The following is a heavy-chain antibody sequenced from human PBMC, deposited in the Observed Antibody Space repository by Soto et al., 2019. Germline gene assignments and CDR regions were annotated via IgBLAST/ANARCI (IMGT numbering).Heavy chain of an antibody. Sequence: QVQLEQSGAEVKKPGTSVKVSCKASGGTFSTSAISWVRQAPGQGLEWLGGIMPIFRTPDYAQKYQVRVTITADESTSTAYMEFSGLRSYDTAVYYCARDKDRQQLGGNYYYMLDVWGQGTTVTVSS. J-gene: IGHJ6*02. CDR3: ARDKDRQQLGGNYYYMLDV. CDR2: IMPIFRTP. CDR1: GGTFSTSA. D-gene: IGHD3-3*02. V-gene: IGHV1-69*13.